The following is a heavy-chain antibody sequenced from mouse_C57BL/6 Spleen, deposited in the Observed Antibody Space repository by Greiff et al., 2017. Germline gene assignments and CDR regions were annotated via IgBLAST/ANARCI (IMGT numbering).Heavy chain of an antibody. V-gene: IGHV1-82*01. Sequence: VQLQQSGPELVKPGASVKISCKASGYAFSSSWMNWVKQRPGKGLEWIGRIYPGDGDTNYNGKFKGKATLTADKSSSTAYMQLSSLTSEDSAVYCCARTGTAVYWDIDVWGKGTTVTVSS. CDR1: GYAFSSSW. D-gene: IGHD4-1*01. J-gene: IGHJ1*03. CDR3: ARTGTAVYWDIDV. CDR2: IYPGDGDT.